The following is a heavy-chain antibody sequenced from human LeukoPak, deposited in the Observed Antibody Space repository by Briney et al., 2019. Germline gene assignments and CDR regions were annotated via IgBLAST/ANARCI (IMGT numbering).Heavy chain of an antibody. CDR2: ISSSSSYI. CDR1: GFTFSSYS. V-gene: IGHV3-21*01. J-gene: IGHJ6*02. Sequence: PGGSLRLSCAASGFTFSSYSMNWVRQAPGKGQEWVSSISSSSSYIYYADSVKGRFTISRDNAKNSLYLQMNSLRAEDTAVYYCARDRVVVPAAIGDGMDVWGQGTTVTVSS. CDR3: ARDRVVVPAAIGDGMDV. D-gene: IGHD2-2*01.